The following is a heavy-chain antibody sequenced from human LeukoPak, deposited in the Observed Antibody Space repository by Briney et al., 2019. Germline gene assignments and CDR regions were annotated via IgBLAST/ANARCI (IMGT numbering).Heavy chain of an antibody. V-gene: IGHV4-39*01. D-gene: IGHD4/OR15-4a*01. J-gene: IGHJ4*02. CDR3: ASGALDY. CDR2: IYYSGST. CDR1: GGSISSSSNY. Sequence: SETLSLTCAVSGGSISSSSNYWGWIRQPPGKGLESIGSIYYSGSTYYNPFLNRLVTISVDTSKNQFSLKLSSGTAADTAVYYCASGALDYWGQGTLVTVSS.